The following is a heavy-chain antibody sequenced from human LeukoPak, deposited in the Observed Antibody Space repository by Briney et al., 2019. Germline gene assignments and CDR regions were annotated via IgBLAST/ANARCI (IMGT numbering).Heavy chain of an antibody. V-gene: IGHV1-2*02. CDR1: GYTFTAYY. D-gene: IGHD2-15*01. CDR3: ARGDIYWDY. Sequence: ASVKVSCKASGYTFTAYYVHWVRQAPGQGPEWMGWIHPNSGGTKYAQNFQGRVTMTRDTSITTAYMELSSLRSDDTAVYYCARGDIYWDYWGQGTQVTVS. J-gene: IGHJ4*02. CDR2: IHPNSGGT.